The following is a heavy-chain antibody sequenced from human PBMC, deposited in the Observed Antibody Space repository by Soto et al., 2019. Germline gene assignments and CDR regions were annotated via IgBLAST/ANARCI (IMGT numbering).Heavy chain of an antibody. V-gene: IGHV3-23*01. Sequence: GGSLRLSCAASGFTFSRYSMNWVRQAPGKGLEWVSSISGGGGGTYYADSLKGRLTISRDNSKSTLYLQMNSLRAEDTAVYYFAKGSQYDILPAYNAFDYGAQGPLAPV. CDR2: ISGGGGGT. CDR1: GFTFSRYS. D-gene: IGHD3-9*01. J-gene: IGHJ4*02. CDR3: AKGSQYDILPAYNAFDY.